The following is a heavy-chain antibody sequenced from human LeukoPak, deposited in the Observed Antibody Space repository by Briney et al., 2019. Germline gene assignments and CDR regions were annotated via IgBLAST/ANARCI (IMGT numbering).Heavy chain of an antibody. CDR1: GGSISSGNYY. CDR3: ARGGVFPRQFDP. J-gene: IGHJ5*02. CDR2: IWADGAP. D-gene: IGHD3-16*01. Sequence: SQTLSLTCTVSGGSISSGNYYWSWIRQPAGKGLEWIGRIWADGAPTYRPSLKSRVTISVDTSKNQFSLNLTSVTAADTAVYCARGGVFPRQFDPWGQGTLVTVAS. V-gene: IGHV4-61*02.